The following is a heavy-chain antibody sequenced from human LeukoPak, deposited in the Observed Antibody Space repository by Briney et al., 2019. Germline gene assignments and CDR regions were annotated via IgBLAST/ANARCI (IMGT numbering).Heavy chain of an antibody. Sequence: GRSLRLSCAASGFTFDDYAMHWVRQAPGKGLEWVSGISWNSGSIGYADSVKGRFTISRDNAKTSLYLEMNSLRTEDTALYYCARGHYYDSSGCPGAFDIWGQGTMVTVSS. J-gene: IGHJ3*02. V-gene: IGHV3-9*01. CDR1: GFTFDDYA. D-gene: IGHD3-22*01. CDR3: ARGHYYDSSGCPGAFDI. CDR2: ISWNSGSI.